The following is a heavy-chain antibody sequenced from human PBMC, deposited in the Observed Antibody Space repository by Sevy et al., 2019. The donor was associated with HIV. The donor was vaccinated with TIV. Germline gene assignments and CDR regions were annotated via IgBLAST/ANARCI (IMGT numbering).Heavy chain of an antibody. CDR3: ARGSRVTFGS. Sequence: GGSLRLSCAASGFTFTSDYMHWVRQPPGKGLVWVSHINTEGKIIRYADSVKGRFTTSRDNAKNTLYLQMNSLRAEDTAVYYCARGSRVTFGSWGQGTLVTVSS. D-gene: IGHD2-21*02. V-gene: IGHV3-74*01. J-gene: IGHJ4*02. CDR1: GFTFTSDY. CDR2: INTEGKII.